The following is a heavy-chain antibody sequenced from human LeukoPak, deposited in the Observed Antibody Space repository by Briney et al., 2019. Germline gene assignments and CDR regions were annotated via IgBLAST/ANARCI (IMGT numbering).Heavy chain of an antibody. D-gene: IGHD3-22*01. CDR1: GGTFSSYA. V-gene: IGHV1-69*13. CDR3: AGSSGYYFLNWFDP. CDR2: IIPIFGTA. J-gene: IGHJ5*02. Sequence: SVTVSCKASGGTFSSYAISWVRQAPGQGLEWMGGIIPIFGTANYAQKFQGRVTITADESTSTAYMELSSLRSEDTAVYYCAGSSGYYFLNWFDPWGQGTLVTVSS.